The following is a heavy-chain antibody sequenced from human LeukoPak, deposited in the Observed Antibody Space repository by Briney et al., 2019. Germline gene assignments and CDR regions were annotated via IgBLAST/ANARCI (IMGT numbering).Heavy chain of an antibody. J-gene: IGHJ4*02. D-gene: IGHD3-22*01. V-gene: IGHV4-59*01. Sequence: SETLSLTCTVPGGSISSYYWSWIRQPPGKGLEWIGYIYYSGSTNYNPSVKSRVTISVDTSKNQFSLNLSSVTAADTAVYYCARATDSSGYYGFDYWGQGILVTVSS. CDR3: ARATDSSGYYGFDY. CDR2: IYYSGST. CDR1: GGSISSYY.